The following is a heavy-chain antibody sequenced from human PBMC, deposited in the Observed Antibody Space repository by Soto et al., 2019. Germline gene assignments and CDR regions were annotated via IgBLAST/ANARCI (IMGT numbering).Heavy chain of an antibody. CDR2: ISGSGGST. CDR3: AKAPRIVFYFDY. J-gene: IGHJ4*02. V-gene: IGHV3-23*01. CDR1: GFTFSSYA. D-gene: IGHD2-21*01. Sequence: GESLKISCAASGFTFSSYAMSWVRQAPGKGLEWVSAISGSGGSTYYADSVKGRFTISRDNSKNTLYLQMNSLRAEDTAVYYCAKAPRIVFYFDYWGQGTLVTVSS.